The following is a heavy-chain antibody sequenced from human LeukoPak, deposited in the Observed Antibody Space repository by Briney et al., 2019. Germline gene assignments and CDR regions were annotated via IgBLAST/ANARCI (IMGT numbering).Heavy chain of an antibody. J-gene: IGHJ4*02. V-gene: IGHV3-74*01. CDR3: ARDETTVVTQFAY. CDR1: GFTLSSYS. CDR2: INTDGSST. D-gene: IGHD4-23*01. Sequence: PGGSLRLSCATSGFTLSSYSMNWVRQAPGKGLVWVSRINTDGSSTNYADSVKGRFTISRDNAKNTLYLQMNSLRAEDTAVYYCARDETTVVTQFAYWGQGILVTISS.